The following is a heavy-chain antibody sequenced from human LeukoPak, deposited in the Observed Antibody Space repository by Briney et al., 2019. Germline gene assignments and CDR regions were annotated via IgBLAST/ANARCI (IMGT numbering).Heavy chain of an antibody. Sequence: ASVSLSYKPSVYTFTIYGISWVPQAPGQGLEGMGWISAYNGNTNYAQKLQGRVTMTTDTSTSTAYMELRSLRSDDTAVYYCLGTFYYDSSGGDYWGQGTLVTVSS. CDR3: LGTFYYDSSGGDY. CDR1: VYTFTIYG. V-gene: IGHV1-18*01. D-gene: IGHD3-22*01. J-gene: IGHJ4*02. CDR2: ISAYNGNT.